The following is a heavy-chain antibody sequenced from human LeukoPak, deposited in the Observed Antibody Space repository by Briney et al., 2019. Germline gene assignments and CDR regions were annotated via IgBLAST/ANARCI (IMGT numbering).Heavy chain of an antibody. CDR2: INPNSGGT. V-gene: IGHV1-2*06. D-gene: IGHD3-22*01. CDR3: ASEDDSSGYALGY. CDR1: GYTFTGYY. J-gene: IGHJ4*02. Sequence: ASVKVSCKASGYTFTGYYMHWVRQAPGQGLEWMGRINPNSGGTNYAQKFQGRVTMTRDTSISTAYMEPSRLRSDDTAVYYCASEDDSSGYALGYWGQGTLVTVSS.